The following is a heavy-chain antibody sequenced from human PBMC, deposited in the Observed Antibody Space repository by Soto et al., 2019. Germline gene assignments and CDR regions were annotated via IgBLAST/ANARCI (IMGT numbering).Heavy chain of an antibody. CDR2: IYNSGSA. Sequence: QVQLQESGPGLVKSSQTLSLTCTVAGGSISSGGYYWSWIRQLPGKGLEWIGYIYNSGSAYYNPSLKSRLSISGDTSKIEFSLKLSSVTAADTAVYHCARGYYDTSAYYYGLSWFDPWGQGTLVTVSS. CDR3: ARGYYDTSAYYYGLSWFDP. V-gene: IGHV4-31*03. D-gene: IGHD3-22*01. J-gene: IGHJ5*02. CDR1: GGSISSGGYY.